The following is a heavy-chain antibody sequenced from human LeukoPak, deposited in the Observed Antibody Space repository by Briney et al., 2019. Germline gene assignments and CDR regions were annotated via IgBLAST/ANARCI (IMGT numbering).Heavy chain of an antibody. CDR1: GFTFSSYW. V-gene: IGHV3-74*01. CDR2: ITSDGSST. Sequence: GGSLRLSCAASGFTFSSYWMHWVRQPPGKGLLWVSRITSDGSSTSYADSVKGRFTISRDNAKNTLYLLMNSLRAEDRAVYYCARGNGHASDIWGQGTMVSVSS. J-gene: IGHJ3*02. D-gene: IGHD2-8*01. CDR3: ARGNGHASDI.